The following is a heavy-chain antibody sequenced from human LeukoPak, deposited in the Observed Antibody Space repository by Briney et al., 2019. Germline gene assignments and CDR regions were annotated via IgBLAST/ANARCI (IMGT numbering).Heavy chain of an antibody. Sequence: ASVKVSCKASGYTFTGYYMHWVRQAPGQGLEWMGWINPNSGGTNYAQKFQGRVTMTRDTSISTAYMELSRLRSDDTAVYYCARVHLEWLPQYYYYYYMDVWGEGTTVTVSS. V-gene: IGHV1-2*02. J-gene: IGHJ6*03. D-gene: IGHD3-3*01. CDR3: ARVHLEWLPQYYYYYYMDV. CDR1: GYTFTGYY. CDR2: INPNSGGT.